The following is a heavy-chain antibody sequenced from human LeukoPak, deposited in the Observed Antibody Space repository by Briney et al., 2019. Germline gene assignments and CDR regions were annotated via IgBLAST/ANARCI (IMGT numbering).Heavy chain of an antibody. CDR3: ARGPPRGKYYYMDV. V-gene: IGHV3-13*01. D-gene: IGHD1-1*01. CDR1: GFTFSSSA. Sequence: GGPLRLSCAASGFTFSSSAMHWVRKPTGKGLEWVSTIGTASDTYYPGSVEGRFTLSRDNAKNSLYLQMNSLTAGDTAVYYCARGPPRGKYYYMDVWGKGTTVTVSS. J-gene: IGHJ6*03. CDR2: IGTASDT.